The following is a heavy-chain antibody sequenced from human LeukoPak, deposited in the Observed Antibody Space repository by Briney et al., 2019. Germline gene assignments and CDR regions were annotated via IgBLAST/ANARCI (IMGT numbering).Heavy chain of an antibody. CDR3: ARDGVGNDVCDY. V-gene: IGHV1-2*02. CDR2: INPNSDGT. J-gene: IGHJ4*02. Sequence: GASVKVSCKASGYTFTACHIHWVRQAPGQGLEWMGWINPNSDGTNYAQKFQGRVTMTRDTSISTAYMELSRLTSDDTAVYYCARDGVGNDVCDYWGQGTLVTVSS. CDR1: GYTFTACH. D-gene: IGHD1-1*01.